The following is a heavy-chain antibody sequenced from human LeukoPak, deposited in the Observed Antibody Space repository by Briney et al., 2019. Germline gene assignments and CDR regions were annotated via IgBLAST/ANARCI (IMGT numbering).Heavy chain of an antibody. J-gene: IGHJ6*02. CDR3: ARENRGGWGSSPYYYYYGMDV. D-gene: IGHD3-16*01. V-gene: IGHV3-7*01. CDR1: GFIFSNYR. Sequence: QTGGSLRLSCAASGFIFSNYRMAWVRQAPGKGLEWVANIKQDGSEKYYVDSVKGRFTISRDNAKNSLYLQMNSLRAEDTAVYYCARENRGGWGSSPYYYYYGMDVWGQGTTVTVSS. CDR2: IKQDGSEK.